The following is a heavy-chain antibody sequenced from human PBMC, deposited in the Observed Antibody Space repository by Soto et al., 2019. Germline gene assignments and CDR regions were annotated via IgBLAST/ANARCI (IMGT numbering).Heavy chain of an antibody. V-gene: IGHV1-69*04. CDR2: IIPILGIA. CDR1: GGTFSSYT. J-gene: IGHJ4*02. Sequence: SVKVSCKASGGTFSSYTISWVRQAPGQGLEWMGRIIPILGIANYAQKFQGRVTITADKSTSTAYMELSSLRSEDTAVYYCARDRNRNYYDSSGYYYFDYWGQGTLVTVSS. CDR3: ARDRNRNYYDSSGYYYFDY. D-gene: IGHD3-22*01.